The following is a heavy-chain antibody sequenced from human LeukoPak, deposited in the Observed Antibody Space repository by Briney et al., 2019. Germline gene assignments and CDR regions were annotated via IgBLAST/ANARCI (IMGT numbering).Heavy chain of an antibody. CDR1: GFTVSSNY. J-gene: IGHJ3*02. CDR3: ARDRYYYDSSGYSPPVDI. D-gene: IGHD3-22*01. V-gene: IGHV3-33*08. CDR2: IWYDGSNK. Sequence: PGGSLRLSCAASGFTVSSNYMSWVRQAPGKGLEWVAVIWYDGSNKYYADSVKGRFTISRDNSKNTLYLQMNSLRAEDTAVYYCARDRYYYDSSGYSPPVDIWGQGTMVTVSS.